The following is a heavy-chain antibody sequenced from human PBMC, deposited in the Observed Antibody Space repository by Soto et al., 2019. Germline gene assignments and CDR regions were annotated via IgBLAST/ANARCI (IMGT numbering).Heavy chain of an antibody. D-gene: IGHD2-2*01. CDR1: GLTFGDFW. J-gene: IGHJ6*02. CDR3: ARDLGRTAAGYYYYDAMDV. Sequence: PGGSLRLSCAASGLTFGDFWMTLVRQAPGKGLEWVANIKEDGSEKYFLDSVKGRFTISRDNAKNSLYLQINSLRAEDTGVYYCARDLGRTAAGYYYYDAMDVWGQGTTVTVSS. V-gene: IGHV3-7*01. CDR2: IKEDGSEK.